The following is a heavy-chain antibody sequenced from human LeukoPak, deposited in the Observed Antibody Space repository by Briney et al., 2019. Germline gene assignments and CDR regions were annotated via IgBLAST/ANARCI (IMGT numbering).Heavy chain of an antibody. D-gene: IGHD2-2*01. CDR2: IRSKAYGGTT. Sequence: GGSLRLSCTASGFTFGDYAMSWVRQAPGKGLEWVGFIRSKAYGGTTEYAASVKGRFTISRDDSKSTAYLQMNSLKTEDTAVYYCTRGPDYCSSTSCYAGGVGYWGQGTLVTVSS. CDR1: GFTFGDYA. V-gene: IGHV3-49*04. CDR3: TRGPDYCSSTSCYAGGVGY. J-gene: IGHJ4*02.